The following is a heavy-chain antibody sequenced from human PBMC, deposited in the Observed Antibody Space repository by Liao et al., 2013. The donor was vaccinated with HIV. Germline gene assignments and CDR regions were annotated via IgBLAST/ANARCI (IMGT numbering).Heavy chain of an antibody. J-gene: IGHJ3*02. D-gene: IGHD3-22*01. CDR3: ARAVSSDNYHDAFDT. CDR2: FYHSGTT. V-gene: IGHV4-30-2*06. CDR1: GGSIIYGGYS. Sequence: QVQLQESGPGLVKPSETLSLTCGVYGGSIIYGGYSWSWIRQSPGKGLEWIGYFYHSGTTYNSPSLKSRVSISVDMSKNQFSLKLRSVTAADTAVYYCARAVSSDNYHDAFDTWGQGKMVTVSS.